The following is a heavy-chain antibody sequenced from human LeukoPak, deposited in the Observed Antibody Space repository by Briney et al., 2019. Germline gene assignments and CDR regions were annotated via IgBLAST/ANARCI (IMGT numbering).Heavy chain of an antibody. CDR3: ARGAAGYYYYMDV. CDR1: GYTFTGYY. J-gene: IGHJ6*03. Sequence: GASVKVSCKASGYTFTGYYMHWVRQAPGQGLELMGWINPNSGGTNYAQKFQGRVTMTRDTSISTAYMELSRLRSDDTAVYYCARGAAGYYYYMDVWGKGTTVTVSS. CDR2: INPNSGGT. V-gene: IGHV1-2*02. D-gene: IGHD6-25*01.